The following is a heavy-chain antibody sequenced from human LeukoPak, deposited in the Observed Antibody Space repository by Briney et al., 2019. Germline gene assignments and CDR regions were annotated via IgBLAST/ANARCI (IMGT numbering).Heavy chain of an antibody. Sequence: PGGSLRLSCAAPGFTFSSYAMSWVRQAPGKGLEWVSAISGSGGSTYYSDSVKGRFTISRDNSKNTLYLQMNSLRAEDTAVYYCAKGAVGELLLLFDYWGQGTLVTVSS. V-gene: IGHV3-23*01. D-gene: IGHD3-10*01. CDR1: GFTFSSYA. CDR2: ISGSGGST. CDR3: AKGAVGELLLLFDY. J-gene: IGHJ4*02.